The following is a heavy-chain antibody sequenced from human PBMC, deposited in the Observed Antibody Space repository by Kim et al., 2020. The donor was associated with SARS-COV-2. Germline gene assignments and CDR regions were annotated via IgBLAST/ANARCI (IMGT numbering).Heavy chain of an antibody. CDR3: ARRAQQWLVHWFDP. V-gene: IGHV1-18*01. D-gene: IGHD6-19*01. Sequence: AQKLQGRVTMTTDTSTSTAYMELRSLRSDDTAVYYCARRAQQWLVHWFDPWGQGTLVTVSS. J-gene: IGHJ5*02.